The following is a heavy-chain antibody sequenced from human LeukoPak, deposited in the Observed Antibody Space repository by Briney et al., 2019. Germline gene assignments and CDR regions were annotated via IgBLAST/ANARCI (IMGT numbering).Heavy chain of an antibody. D-gene: IGHD4-17*01. Sequence: GASVKVSCKASGGTFSSYAISWVRQAPGQGLEWMGGSIPIFGTANYAQKFQGRVTITTDESTSTAYTQLRSLRSEDTAVYYCARSIFYGDYAPWYYFAYWGQGTLVTVSS. CDR1: GGTFSSYA. V-gene: IGHV1-69*05. CDR2: SIPIFGTA. J-gene: IGHJ4*02. CDR3: ARSIFYGDYAPWYYFAY.